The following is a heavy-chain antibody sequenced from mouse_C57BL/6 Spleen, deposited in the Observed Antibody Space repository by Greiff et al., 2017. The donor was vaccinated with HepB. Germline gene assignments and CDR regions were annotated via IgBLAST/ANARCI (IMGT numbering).Heavy chain of an antibody. V-gene: IGHV1-50*01. CDR2: IDPSDSYT. Sequence: QVQLKQPGAELVKPGASVKLSCKASGYTFTSYWMQWVKQRPGQGLEWIGEIDPSDSYTNYNQKFKGKATLTVDTSSSTAYMQLSSLTSEDSAVYYCARGELGFAYWGQGTLVTVSA. J-gene: IGHJ3*01. CDR1: GYTFTSYW. CDR3: ARGELGFAY. D-gene: IGHD4-1*01.